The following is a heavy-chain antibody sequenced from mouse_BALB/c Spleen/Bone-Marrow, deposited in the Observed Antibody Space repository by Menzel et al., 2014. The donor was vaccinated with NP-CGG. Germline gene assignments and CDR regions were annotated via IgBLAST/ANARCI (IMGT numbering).Heavy chain of an antibody. CDR1: GFDFSRYW. D-gene: IGHD1-2*01. J-gene: IGHJ3*01. V-gene: IGHV4-1*02. CDR3: ARMHYYGYVAY. Sequence: EVQLVESGGGLVQPGGSLKLSCAASGFDFSRYWMSWVRQAPGKGLGWIGEINPDSSTINYTPSLKDKFIISRDNAKNTLYLQMSKVRSEDTALYYCARMHYYGYVAYWGQGTLVTVSA. CDR2: INPDSSTI.